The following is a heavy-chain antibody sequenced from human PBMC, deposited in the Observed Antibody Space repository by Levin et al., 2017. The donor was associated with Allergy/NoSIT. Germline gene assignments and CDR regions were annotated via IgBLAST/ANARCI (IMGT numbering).Heavy chain of an antibody. J-gene: IGHJ4*02. D-gene: IGHD2-8*02. CDR3: ARGRGTGLHYFDY. Sequence: GESLKISCVASGFTFGSYWMHWVRQAPGKGLVWVSRINSYENSTSYADYVRGRFRISRDNAKNTLYLQMNSLRAEDTAVYYCARGRGTGLHYFDYWGRGTLVSVSS. CDR1: GFTFGSYW. V-gene: IGHV3-74*01. CDR2: INSYENST.